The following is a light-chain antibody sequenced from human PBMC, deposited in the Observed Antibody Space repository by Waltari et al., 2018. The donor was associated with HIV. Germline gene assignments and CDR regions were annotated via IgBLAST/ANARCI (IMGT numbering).Light chain of an antibody. V-gene: IGKV4-1*01. CDR3: QQYYSTPT. CDR1: KSVLSPSNNVNY. CDR2: EAS. J-gene: IGKJ5*01. Sequence: DIVLTQSPQTLSVSLGEGAAIPCKSEKSVLSPSNNVNYFAWYQQRPGQRPTLLFSEASSRSSGVPARFTASGSRTDFTLTIDDLQADDVAVYFCQQYYSTPTFGRGTQLV.